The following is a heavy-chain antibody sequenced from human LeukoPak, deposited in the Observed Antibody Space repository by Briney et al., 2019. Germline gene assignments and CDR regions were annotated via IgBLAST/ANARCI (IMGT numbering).Heavy chain of an antibody. Sequence: PGGSLRLSCAASGFTFSSYSMNWVRQAPGKGLEWVSYISASTGIIYYADSVKGRFTISRDNAKNSLYLQMNSLRAEDTAVYYCARDSGSGYSGYPPNWFDPWGQGTLVTVSS. CDR3: ARDSGSGYSGYPPNWFDP. D-gene: IGHD5-12*01. J-gene: IGHJ5*02. CDR1: GFTFSSYS. CDR2: ISASTGII. V-gene: IGHV3-21*05.